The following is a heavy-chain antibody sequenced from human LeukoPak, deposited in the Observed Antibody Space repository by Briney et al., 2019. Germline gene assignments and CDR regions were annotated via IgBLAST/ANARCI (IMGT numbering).Heavy chain of an antibody. J-gene: IGHJ4*02. Sequence: GESLRLSCSASGFTFGYYAMHWVRQAPGKGLEYVSGINSNGDSTYYADSVKGRFTISRDNSKNTLYLQMSSLRTEDTAVYYCVKDRGGVRRDFDSWGQGALVTVSS. CDR2: INSNGDST. D-gene: IGHD2-15*01. V-gene: IGHV3-64D*06. CDR3: VKDRGGVRRDFDS. CDR1: GFTFGYYA.